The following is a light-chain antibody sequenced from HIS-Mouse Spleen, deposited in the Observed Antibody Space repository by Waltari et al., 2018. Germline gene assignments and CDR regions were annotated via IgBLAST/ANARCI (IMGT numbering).Light chain of an antibody. Sequence: EIVLTQSPGTLSLSPGERATLSCRASQRVSSSYLAWYQQKPGQAPRLLFYGASSRTTGIPDRFSGSGSETDFTLTISRLEPEDFAVYYCQQYGSAPRTFGQGTKVEIK. CDR3: QQYGSAPRT. J-gene: IGKJ1*01. CDR2: GAS. CDR1: QRVSSSY. V-gene: IGKV3-20*01.